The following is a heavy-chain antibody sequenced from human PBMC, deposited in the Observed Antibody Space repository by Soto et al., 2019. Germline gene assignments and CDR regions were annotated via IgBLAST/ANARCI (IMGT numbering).Heavy chain of an antibody. V-gene: IGHV1-69*01. D-gene: IGHD2-15*01. Sequence: QVQLVQSGAEVQKPGSSVKVSCKASGGTFSSYAISWVRQAPGQGLEWMGGIIPIFGTANYAQKFQGRVTITADESTSTAYMELSSLRSEDTAVYYCASFLLGYCSGGSCKNPSAWGQGTLVTVSS. CDR2: IIPIFGTA. J-gene: IGHJ5*02. CDR1: GGTFSSYA. CDR3: ASFLLGYCSGGSCKNPSA.